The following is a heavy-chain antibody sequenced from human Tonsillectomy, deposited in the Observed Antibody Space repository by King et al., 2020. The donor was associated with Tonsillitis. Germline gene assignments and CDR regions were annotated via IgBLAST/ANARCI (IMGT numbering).Heavy chain of an antibody. V-gene: IGHV1-2*04. CDR2: INPNSGGT. CDR1: GYIFSAYY. CDR3: ARSQSAGSYDSGWAQPFEYFQH. Sequence: QLVQSGAEVKKPGASVQVSCEASGYIFSAYYMHWVRQAPGEGLEWMGWINPNSGGTKYAQKFQGWLTMTRDTSISTAYMQLSRLRSDDTAVYYCARSQSAGSYDSGWAQPFEYFQHWGQGTLVTVSS. D-gene: IGHD6-19*01. J-gene: IGHJ1*01.